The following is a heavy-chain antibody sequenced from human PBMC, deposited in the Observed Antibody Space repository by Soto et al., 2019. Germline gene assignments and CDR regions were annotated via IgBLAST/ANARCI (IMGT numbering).Heavy chain of an antibody. D-gene: IGHD3-10*01. CDR3: AREPYLPMARNDF. CDR2: FYYSGTT. J-gene: IGHJ4*02. CDR1: GGSISSAEFF. Sequence: SETLSLTCTVSGGSISSAEFFWTGLRQPPGKGLEWIGYFYYSGTTYYNPSLKGRLIISMHTSRNDFSLSLNSVTAADTSVYFCAREPYLPMARNDFRGQGAQVTVSS. V-gene: IGHV4-30-4*01.